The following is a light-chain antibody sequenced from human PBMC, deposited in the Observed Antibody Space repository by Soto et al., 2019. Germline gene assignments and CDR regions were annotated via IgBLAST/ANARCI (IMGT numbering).Light chain of an antibody. J-gene: IGLJ2*01. V-gene: IGLV2-14*01. Sequence: QSALTQPASVSGSPGQSITISCTGTSSDVGGYNYVSWYQQHPGKAPKLMIYDVSNRPSGVSNRFSGSKSGNTASLTISGLQAGDEADYYCSSYTSIAVVFGGGTQLTVL. CDR2: DVS. CDR3: SSYTSIAVV. CDR1: SSDVGGYNY.